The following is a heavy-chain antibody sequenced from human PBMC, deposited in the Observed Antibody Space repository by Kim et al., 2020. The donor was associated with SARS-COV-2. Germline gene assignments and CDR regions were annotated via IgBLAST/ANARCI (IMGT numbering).Heavy chain of an antibody. CDR3: ARALTLEHLDY. CDR1: GFTFSSYW. Sequence: RGSLRLSCAASGFTFSSYWMSWVRQAPGKGLEWVANIKQDGSEKYYVDSVKGRFTISRDNAKNSLYLQMNSLRAEDTAVYYCARALTLEHLDYWGQGTLVTVSS. J-gene: IGHJ4*02. V-gene: IGHV3-7*04. D-gene: IGHD3-9*01. CDR2: IKQDGSEK.